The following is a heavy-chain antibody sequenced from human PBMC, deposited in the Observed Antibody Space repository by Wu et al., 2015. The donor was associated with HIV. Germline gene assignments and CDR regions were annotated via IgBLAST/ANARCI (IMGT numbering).Heavy chain of an antibody. D-gene: IGHD5-24*01. J-gene: IGHJ6*02. Sequence: QVQLVQSGAEVKKPGSSVKVSCKASGGTFSSYAISWVRQAPGQGLEWMGGIIPISGTAIYAQRFQGRVTITADKPTNTAYMELSTLRSDDTAVYYCARGSILEMSTASYYYYVMDVWGQGTTVTVSS. CDR1: GGTFSSYA. V-gene: IGHV1-69*14. CDR3: ARGSILEMSTASYYYYVMDV. CDR2: IIPISGTA.